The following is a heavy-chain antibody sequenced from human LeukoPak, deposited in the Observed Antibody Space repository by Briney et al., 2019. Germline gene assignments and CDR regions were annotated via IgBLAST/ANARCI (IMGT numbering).Heavy chain of an antibody. CDR2: INGGGSSI. CDR3: VRDQGTWEYDY. CDR1: GFMFCSYE. D-gene: IGHD1-1*01. Sequence: GGSLRLSCAASGFMFCSYEMNWVRQAPGKGLEWVSYINGGGSSIYYGVSVRGRFTISRDNAKNSLYLQMSALRAEDTAVYYCVRDQGTWEYDYWGQGTLVTVSS. V-gene: IGHV3-48*03. J-gene: IGHJ4*02.